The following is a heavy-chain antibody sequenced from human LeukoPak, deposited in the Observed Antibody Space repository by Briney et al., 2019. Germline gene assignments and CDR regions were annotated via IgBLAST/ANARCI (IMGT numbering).Heavy chain of an antibody. J-gene: IGHJ4*02. CDR1: GFTFSSYE. V-gene: IGHV3-48*03. D-gene: IGHD1-20*01. CDR3: ARETGWVITGSSFDY. Sequence: PGGSLRLSCAASGFTFSSYEMNWVRQAPGKGLEWVSYISSSGSTIYYADSEKRRFTISRDNAKNSLYLQGNSLRAEDTAVYYCARETGWVITGSSFDYWGQGTLVTVSS. CDR2: ISSSGSTI.